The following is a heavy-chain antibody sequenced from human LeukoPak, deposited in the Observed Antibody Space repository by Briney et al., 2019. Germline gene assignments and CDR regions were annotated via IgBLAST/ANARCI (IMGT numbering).Heavy chain of an antibody. CDR3: ARDDYFDY. V-gene: IGHV3-33*01. CDR2: IWYDGSNK. CDR1: VFAFRNYC. J-gene: IGHJ4*02. Sequence: SLTLSRAPSVFAFRNYCRQWLPPPPRTGLEWVAVIWYDGSNKYYADSVKCRFTISRDNSKNTLYLQMNSLRAEDTAVYYCARDDYFDYWGQGTLVTVSS.